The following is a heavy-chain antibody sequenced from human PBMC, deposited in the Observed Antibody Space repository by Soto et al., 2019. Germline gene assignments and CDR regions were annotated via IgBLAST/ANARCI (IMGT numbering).Heavy chain of an antibody. CDR1: GFSLSTRGVG. V-gene: IGHV2-5*02. D-gene: IGHD2-8*02. CDR2: IYWDDDK. CDR3: ARKTSGAYPTDY. Sequence: QITLKESGPTLVKPTQTLTLTCTFSGFSLSTRGVGVGWIRQPPGKALEWLAVIYWDDDKRYSPSLQSRLTITKDTSKNQVVLTMTNMDPVDTATYYCARKTSGAYPTDYWGQGTLVTVSS. J-gene: IGHJ4*02.